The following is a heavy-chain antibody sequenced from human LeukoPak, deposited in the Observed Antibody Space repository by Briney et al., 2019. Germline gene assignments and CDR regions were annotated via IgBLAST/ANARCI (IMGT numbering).Heavy chain of an antibody. D-gene: IGHD6-19*01. Sequence: GGSLRLSCAASGFTFSNYAMSWVRQAPGKGLEWVSAISGSGDTTYYADSVKGRFTISRDNSKNTLSLQMNSLRAEDTAVYYCAKPEWAGTPISYYFDYWGQGTLVTVSS. CDR2: ISGSGDTT. CDR3: AKPEWAGTPISYYFDY. CDR1: GFTFSNYA. J-gene: IGHJ4*02. V-gene: IGHV3-23*01.